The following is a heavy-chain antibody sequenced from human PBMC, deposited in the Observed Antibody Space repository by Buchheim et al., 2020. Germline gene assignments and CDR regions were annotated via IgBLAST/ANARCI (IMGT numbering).Heavy chain of an antibody. CDR3: ARDFSGWSRDY. V-gene: IGHV3-21*01. CDR2: VGSGNHT. D-gene: IGHD6-19*01. J-gene: IGHJ4*02. CDR1: GFSFSPLG. Sequence: DVHLVESGGGLVMPGESLRLSCMTSGFSFSPLGMTWVRQAPGKGLEWVATVGSGNHTFYADLVEGRFTGSRDNARSSVYLELNSLRVEDTAVYFCARDFSGWSRDYWGQGTL.